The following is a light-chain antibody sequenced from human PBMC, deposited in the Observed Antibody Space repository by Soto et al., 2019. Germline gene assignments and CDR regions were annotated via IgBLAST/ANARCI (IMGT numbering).Light chain of an antibody. V-gene: IGKV3-20*01. CDR1: QSVSSSS. CDR3: QLYGSSPQT. CDR2: DAS. Sequence: EIVLTQSPGTLSLSPGERATLSCRASQSVSSSSLSWYQQKPDQAPRLLIYDASSRAAGIPDRFSGSGSGTDFTLTIIGLEPEDFAVFYCQLYGSSPQTFGGGTKVDIK. J-gene: IGKJ4*01.